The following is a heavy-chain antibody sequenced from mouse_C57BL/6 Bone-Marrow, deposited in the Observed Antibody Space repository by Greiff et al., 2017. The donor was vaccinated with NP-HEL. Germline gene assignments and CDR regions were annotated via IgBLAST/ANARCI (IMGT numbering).Heavy chain of an antibody. D-gene: IGHD2-4*01. J-gene: IGHJ3*01. CDR1: GYTFTDYY. V-gene: IGHV1-19*01. CDR2: INPYNGGT. Sequence: VQLQQSGPVLVKPGASVKMSCKASGYTFTDYYMNWVKQSHGKSLEWIGVINPYNGGTSYNQKFKGKATLTVDKSSSTAYMELNSLTSEDSAVYYCAGVWDYAWFAYWGQGTLVTVSA. CDR3: AGVWDYAWFAY.